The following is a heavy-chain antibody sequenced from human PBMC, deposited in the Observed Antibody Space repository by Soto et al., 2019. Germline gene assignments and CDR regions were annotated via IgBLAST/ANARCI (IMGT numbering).Heavy chain of an antibody. CDR1: GGSISSGDYY. CDR3: ARDATGRGYYDSSGYSL. CDR2: IYYSGST. D-gene: IGHD3-22*01. J-gene: IGHJ4*02. Sequence: TLCLTCTVSGGSISSGDYYWSWIRQPPGKGLEWIGYIYYSGSTYYDPSLKSRVTISVDTSKNQFSLKLSSVTAADTAVYYCARDATGRGYYDSSGYSLWGQGNLVTVSS. V-gene: IGHV4-30-4*01.